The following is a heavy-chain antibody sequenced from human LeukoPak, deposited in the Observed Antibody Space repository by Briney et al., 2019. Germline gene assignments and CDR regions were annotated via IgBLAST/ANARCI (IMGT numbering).Heavy chain of an antibody. J-gene: IGHJ4*02. CDR3: ARGSAYGSGSTTFDY. D-gene: IGHD3-10*01. CDR2: IIPIFGTA. Sequence: ASVKVSCKASGGTFSSYAISWVRQAPGQGLEWMGGIIPIFGTANYAQKFQGRVTITADKSTSTAYMELSSLRSEDTAVYYCARGSAYGSGSTTFDYWGQGTLVTVSS. CDR1: GGTFSSYA. V-gene: IGHV1-69*06.